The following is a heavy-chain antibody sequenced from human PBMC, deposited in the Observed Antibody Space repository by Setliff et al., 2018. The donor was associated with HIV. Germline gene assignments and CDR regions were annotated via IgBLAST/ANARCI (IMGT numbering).Heavy chain of an antibody. V-gene: IGHV4-39*07. D-gene: IGHD3-3*01. CDR3: ARGLTIFGVATPGFYYYMDV. Sequence: SETLSLTCTVSGGSISSSSYYWIWVRQPPGEGLEWIGSIYYSGSTYYNPSLKSRVTTSLDTSKNYFSLKLTSVTAADTAVYYCARGLTIFGVATPGFYYYMDVWGKGTTVTVSS. CDR1: GGSISSSSYY. CDR2: IYYSGST. J-gene: IGHJ6*03.